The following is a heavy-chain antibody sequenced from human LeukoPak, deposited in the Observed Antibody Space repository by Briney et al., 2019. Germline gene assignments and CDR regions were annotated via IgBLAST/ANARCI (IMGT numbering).Heavy chain of an antibody. Sequence: GGSLRLSCAASGFTFSSYEMNWVRQAPGKGLEWVSYISSSGSTIYYADSVKGRFTISRDNSKNTLYLQMNSLRAEDTAVYYCAKLYSSSSSLVYWGQGTLVTVSS. D-gene: IGHD6-6*01. CDR2: ISSSGSTI. J-gene: IGHJ4*02. CDR3: AKLYSSSSSLVY. CDR1: GFTFSSYE. V-gene: IGHV3-48*03.